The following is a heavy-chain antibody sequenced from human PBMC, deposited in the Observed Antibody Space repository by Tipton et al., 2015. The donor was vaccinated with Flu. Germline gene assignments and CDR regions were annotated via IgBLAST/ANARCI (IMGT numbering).Heavy chain of an antibody. CDR3: ARVPLWFGELPSYGVDV. V-gene: IGHV4-59*01. J-gene: IGHJ6*02. CDR2: IYYSGST. Sequence: TLSLTCSVSGGSISVYYWSWIRQSPGRGLEWIGYIYYSGSTNYNPSLKSRVTISVDTSKNLFSLQMSSVTAADTAVYYCARVPLWFGELPSYGVDVWGQGTTVTVSS. D-gene: IGHD3-10*01. CDR1: GGSISVYY.